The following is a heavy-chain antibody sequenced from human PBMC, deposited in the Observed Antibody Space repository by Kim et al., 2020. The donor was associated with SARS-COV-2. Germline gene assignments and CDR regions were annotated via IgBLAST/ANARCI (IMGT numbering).Heavy chain of an antibody. CDR3: ARERPYCTNGVCYTSYYYGMDV. CDR2: IWYDGSNK. V-gene: IGHV3-33*01. D-gene: IGHD2-8*01. J-gene: IGHJ6*02. CDR1: GFTFSSYG. Sequence: GGSLRLSCAASGFTFSSYGMHWVRQAPGKGLEWVAVIWYDGSNKYYADSVKGRFTISRDNSKNTLYLQMNSLRAEDTAVYYCARERPYCTNGVCYTSYYYGMDVWGQGTTVTVSS.